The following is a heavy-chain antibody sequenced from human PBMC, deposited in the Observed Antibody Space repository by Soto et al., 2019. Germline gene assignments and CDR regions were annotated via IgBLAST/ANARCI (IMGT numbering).Heavy chain of an antibody. CDR1: GYTFTSYY. V-gene: IGHV1-46*03. Sequence: ASVKVSCKASGYTFTSYYMHWVRQAPGQGLEWMGIINPSGGSTSYAQRFQGRVTMTRDTSTSTVYMELSSLTSEDTAMYYCARAQAWDIHDYWGQGTLVTVSS. CDR3: ARAQAWDIHDY. J-gene: IGHJ4*02. CDR2: INPSGGST. D-gene: IGHD1-26*01.